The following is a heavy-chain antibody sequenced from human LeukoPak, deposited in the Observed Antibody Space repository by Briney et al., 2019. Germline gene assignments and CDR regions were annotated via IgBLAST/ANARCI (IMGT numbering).Heavy chain of an antibody. CDR2: INHSGST. D-gene: IGHD2-2*03. V-gene: IGHV4-34*01. CDR3: ARVGYCSSTSCYQRGNWFDP. Sequence: PSETLSLTCAVYGGSFSGYYWSWIRQPPGKGLERIGEINHSGSTNYNPSLKSRVTISVETSKNQFSLKLSSVTAADTAVYYCARVGYCSSTSCYQRGNWFDPWGQGTLVTVSS. J-gene: IGHJ5*02. CDR1: GGSFSGYY.